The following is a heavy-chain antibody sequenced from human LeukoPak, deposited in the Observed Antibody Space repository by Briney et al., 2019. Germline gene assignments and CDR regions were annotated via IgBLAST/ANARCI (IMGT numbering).Heavy chain of an antibody. Sequence: SVKVSCKASGYTFTSYGISWVRQAPGQGLEWMGRIIPISGTTNYAQKFQGRVTFTADESTSTAYMELSSLRSEDTALYYCARKLRLGGNWFDPWGQGTLVTVSS. CDR3: ARKLRLGGNWFDP. D-gene: IGHD1-26*01. V-gene: IGHV1-69*13. CDR2: IIPISGTT. J-gene: IGHJ5*02. CDR1: GYTFTSYG.